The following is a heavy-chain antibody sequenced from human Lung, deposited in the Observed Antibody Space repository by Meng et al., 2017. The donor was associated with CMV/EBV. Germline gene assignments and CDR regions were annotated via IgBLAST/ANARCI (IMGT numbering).Heavy chain of an antibody. CDR3: ARAEPLSIAARETHYYYGMDV. CDR2: IIPIFGTA. Sequence: YGLSWGRQAPGQGLEWMGGIIPIFGTANYAQKFQGRVTITTDESTSTAYMELSSLRSEDTAVYYCARAEPLSIAARETHYYYGMDVWGQGTTVTVSS. V-gene: IGHV1-69*05. J-gene: IGHJ6*02. CDR1: YG. D-gene: IGHD6-6*01.